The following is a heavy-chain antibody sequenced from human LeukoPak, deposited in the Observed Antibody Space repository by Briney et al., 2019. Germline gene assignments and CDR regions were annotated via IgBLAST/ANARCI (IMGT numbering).Heavy chain of an antibody. CDR1: GGSISSYY. D-gene: IGHD2-21*02. CDR2: IYYSGST. J-gene: IGHJ3*02. Sequence: SETLSLTCTVSGGSISSYYWSWIRQPPGKGLEWIGYIYYSGSTNYNPSLKSRVTISVDTSKNQFSLKLNSVTAADTAVYYCARYCGGDCPDAFDIWGQGTMVTVSS. CDR3: ARYCGGDCPDAFDI. V-gene: IGHV4-59*01.